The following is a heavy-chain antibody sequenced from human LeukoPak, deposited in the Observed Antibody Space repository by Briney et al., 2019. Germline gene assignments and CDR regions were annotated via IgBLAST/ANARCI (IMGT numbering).Heavy chain of an antibody. CDR3: ARETEGCFDY. V-gene: IGHV3-7*01. J-gene: IGHJ4*02. CDR1: GFTFSSYW. CDR2: IKQDGSEK. D-gene: IGHD1-14*01. Sequence: PVGSLRLSCAASGFTFSSYWMSWVRQAPGKGLEWVANIKQDGSEKYYVDSVKGRFTISRDNAKNSLYLQMNSLRDEDTAVYYCARETEGCFDYWGQATLVTVSS.